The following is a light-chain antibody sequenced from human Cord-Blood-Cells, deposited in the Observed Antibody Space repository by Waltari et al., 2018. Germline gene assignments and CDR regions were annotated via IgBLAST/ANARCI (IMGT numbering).Light chain of an antibody. CDR1: TSDVGSYNY. J-gene: IGLJ2*01. CDR3: CSYAVSYTLV. V-gene: IGLV2-11*01. Sequence: QSALTQPRSVSGSPGQSVTIPCTGTTSDVGSYNYVSWDQHHPRKAPKLIIYDVSKRPPGVPERSAGSKSGTTASLTIWGLQAEDEADYCCCSYAVSYTLVFGGGTKLTVL. CDR2: DVS.